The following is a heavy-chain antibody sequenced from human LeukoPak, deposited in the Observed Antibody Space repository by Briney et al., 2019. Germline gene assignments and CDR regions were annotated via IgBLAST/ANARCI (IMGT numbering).Heavy chain of an antibody. J-gene: IGHJ6*03. D-gene: IGHD7-27*01. CDR1: GYSFTSYW. V-gene: IGHV5-51*01. CDR3: ARLFAWGAPPYYIDV. CDR2: IYPGDSDT. Sequence: GESLKISCKGSGYSFTSYWIGWVRQMPGKGLEWMGIIYPGDSDTRYSPSFQGQVTISADKSISTAYLQWSSLKASDTAMYYCARLFAWGAPPYYIDVWGKGTTVTISS.